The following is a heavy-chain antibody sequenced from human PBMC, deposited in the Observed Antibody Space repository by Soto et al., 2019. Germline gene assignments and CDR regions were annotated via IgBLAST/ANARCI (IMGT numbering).Heavy chain of an antibody. Sequence: PSETLSLTCTVSGASISSGDYFWSWIRQSPGKGLQWIGYIYYSGSTNYNPSLKSRVTISVDTSKNQFSLKLSSVTAADTAVYYCARGRNREVSQLLWAGFDPWGQGTLVTVSS. CDR3: ARGRNREVSQLLWAGFDP. CDR2: IYYSGST. V-gene: IGHV4-61*08. J-gene: IGHJ5*02. CDR1: GASISSGDYF. D-gene: IGHD2-2*01.